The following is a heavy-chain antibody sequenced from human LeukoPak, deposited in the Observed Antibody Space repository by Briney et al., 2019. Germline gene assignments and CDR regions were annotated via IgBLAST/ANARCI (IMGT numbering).Heavy chain of an antibody. V-gene: IGHV3-30-3*01. J-gene: IGHJ4*02. Sequence: GGSLRLSCAASGFTFSSYAMSWVRQAPGKGLEWVAVISYDGSNKYYADSLKGRFTISRDNSKNTLYLQMNSLRAEDTAVYYCARVGTPIEVGAPDYWGQGTLVTVSS. CDR3: ARVGTPIEVGAPDY. D-gene: IGHD1-26*01. CDR1: GFTFSSYA. CDR2: ISYDGSNK.